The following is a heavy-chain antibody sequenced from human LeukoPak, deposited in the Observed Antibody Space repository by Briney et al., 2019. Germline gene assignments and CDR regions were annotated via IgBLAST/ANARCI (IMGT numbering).Heavy chain of an antibody. J-gene: IGHJ6*04. D-gene: IGHD2-2*01. V-gene: IGHV1-69*13. CDR3: ARDSYEYQLLWGSYYYGMDV. CDR1: GYTFTSYG. Sequence: SVKVSCKASGYTFTSYGISWVRQAPGQGLEWMGGIIPIFGTANYAQKFQGRVTITADESTSTAYMELSSLRSEDTAVYYCARDSYEYQLLWGSYYYGMDVWGKGTTVTVSS. CDR2: IIPIFGTA.